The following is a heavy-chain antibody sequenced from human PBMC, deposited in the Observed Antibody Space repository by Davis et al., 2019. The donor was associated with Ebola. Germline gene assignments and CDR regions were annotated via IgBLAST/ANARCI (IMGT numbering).Heavy chain of an antibody. D-gene: IGHD2-2*01. Sequence: PSETLSLTCTVSGGSFSSGSYYWSWIRQPPGKGLEWIGYIYYSGSTNYNPSLKSRVTISVDTSKNQFSLKLSSVTAADTAVYYCASTPSKYCSSTSCYWPVFDPWGQGTLVTVSS. V-gene: IGHV4-61*01. CDR1: GGSFSSGSYY. CDR2: IYYSGST. J-gene: IGHJ5*02. CDR3: ASTPSKYCSSTSCYWPVFDP.